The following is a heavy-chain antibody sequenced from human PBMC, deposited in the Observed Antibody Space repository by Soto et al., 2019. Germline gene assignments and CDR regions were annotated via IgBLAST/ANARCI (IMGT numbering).Heavy chain of an antibody. CDR2: INPFDGSR. D-gene: IGHD3-10*01. Sequence: GASVKVSCKASGYIFTDYYMHWVRQAPGQGLEWMGWINPFDGSRMFAQSFQGRVTMTRDTSTSTVYMEVSSLRSEDTAVYYCSRVDPGETSPFDHWGQGTLVTVSS. J-gene: IGHJ4*02. CDR3: SRVDPGETSPFDH. V-gene: IGHV1-46*03. CDR1: GYIFTDYY.